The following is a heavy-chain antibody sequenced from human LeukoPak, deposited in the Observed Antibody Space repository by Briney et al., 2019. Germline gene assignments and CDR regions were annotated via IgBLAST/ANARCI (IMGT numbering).Heavy chain of an antibody. V-gene: IGHV4-39*07. J-gene: IGHJ3*02. CDR3: ARAVDTAMVYAFDI. Sequence: SETLSLTCTVSGGSISSSSYYWGWIRQPPGKGLEWIGSIYYSGSTYYNPSLKSRVTISVDTSKNQFSLKLSFVTAADTAVYYCARAVDTAMVYAFDIWGQGTMVTVSS. D-gene: IGHD5-18*01. CDR1: GGSISSSSYY. CDR2: IYYSGST.